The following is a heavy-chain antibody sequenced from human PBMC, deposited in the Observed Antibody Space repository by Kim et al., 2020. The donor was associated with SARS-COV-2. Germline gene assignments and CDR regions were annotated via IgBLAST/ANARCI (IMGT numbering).Heavy chain of an antibody. D-gene: IGHD6-6*01. CDR2: IKSKTDGGTT. CDR3: TKSLNSSSFEPDY. V-gene: IGHV3-15*01. Sequence: GGSLRLSCAASGFTFSNAWMSWVRQAPGKGLEWVARIKSKTDGGTTAYAAPVQGRFTISSDDSKITLYLQMNSPKTEDTAVYSCTKSLNSSSFEPDYWG. CDR1: GFTFSNAW. J-gene: IGHJ4*01.